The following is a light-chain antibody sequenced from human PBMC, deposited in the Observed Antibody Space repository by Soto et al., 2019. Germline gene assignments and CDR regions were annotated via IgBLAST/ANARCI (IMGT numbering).Light chain of an antibody. CDR1: QSITTY. CDR3: LQSYTTPRT. CDR2: AAS. V-gene: IGKV1-39*01. Sequence: DIQMTQSPSSLSASVGDRVTITCRASQSITTYLNWYQQKPGQAPRLLIYAASSLQSGVPSRFSGSGSGTDFTLTISSLQPEDFATYNCLQSYTTPRTFGQGTKVEIK. J-gene: IGKJ1*01.